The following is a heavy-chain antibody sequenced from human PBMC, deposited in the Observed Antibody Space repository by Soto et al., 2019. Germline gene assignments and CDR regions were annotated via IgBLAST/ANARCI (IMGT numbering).Heavy chain of an antibody. CDR2: INPNSGGT. CDR3: ARGDLTYMPDFDY. V-gene: IGHV1-2*04. Sequence: ASVKVSCKASGYTFTGYYMHWVRQAPGQGLEWMGWINPNSGGTNYAQKFQGWVTMTRDTSISTAYMELSRLRSGDTAVYYCARGDLTYMPDFDYWGQGTLVTVSS. J-gene: IGHJ4*02. CDR1: GYTFTGYY. D-gene: IGHD1-1*01.